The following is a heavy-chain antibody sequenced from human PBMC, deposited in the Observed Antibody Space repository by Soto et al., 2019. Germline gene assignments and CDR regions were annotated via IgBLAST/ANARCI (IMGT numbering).Heavy chain of an antibody. CDR1: GFTFSSYS. CDR3: ARGLYYYDSSGYWGY. V-gene: IGHV3-48*02. Sequence: PGGSLRLSCAASGFTFSSYSMNWVRQAPGKGLEWVSYISSSSSTIYYADSVKGRFTISRDNAKNSLYLQMNSLRDEDTAVYYCARGLYYYDSSGYWGYWGQGTLVTAPQ. CDR2: ISSSSSTI. J-gene: IGHJ4*02. D-gene: IGHD3-22*01.